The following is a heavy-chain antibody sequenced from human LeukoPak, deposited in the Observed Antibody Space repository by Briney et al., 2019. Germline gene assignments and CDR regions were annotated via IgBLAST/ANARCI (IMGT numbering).Heavy chain of an antibody. CDR1: GYSFFSYD. Sequence: ASVKVSCKASGYSFFSYDISWVRQAPGQGLEWMGRINAYNGNTNYAQKFQGRVTMTTDTSTTTGYMELRNLRSDDTAVYYCARNVSWNYLDYWGQGTLVTVSS. V-gene: IGHV1-18*01. CDR2: INAYNGNT. CDR3: ARNVSWNYLDY. J-gene: IGHJ4*02. D-gene: IGHD2-15*01.